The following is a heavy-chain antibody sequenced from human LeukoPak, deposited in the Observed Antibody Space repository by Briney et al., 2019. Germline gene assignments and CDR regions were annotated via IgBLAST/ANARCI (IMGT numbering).Heavy chain of an antibody. Sequence: PSETLSLTCAVYGGSFSGYYWSWIRQPPGKGLEWIGEINHSGSTNYNPSLKSRVTISVDTSKNQFSLKLSSVTAADTAVYYCARRGLVELLKVWFDPWGQGTLVTVSS. D-gene: IGHD2-15*01. J-gene: IGHJ5*02. V-gene: IGHV4-34*01. CDR3: ARRGLVELLKVWFDP. CDR1: GGSFSGYY. CDR2: INHSGST.